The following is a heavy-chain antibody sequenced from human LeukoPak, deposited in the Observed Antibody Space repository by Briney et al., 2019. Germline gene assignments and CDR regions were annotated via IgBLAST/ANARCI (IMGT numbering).Heavy chain of an antibody. V-gene: IGHV4-59*01. J-gene: IGHJ6*03. CDR2: SYYSGST. Sequence: PSETLSLTCTVSGGSISSYYWSWIRQPPGKGLEWIGYSYYSGSTNYNPSLKSRVTISVDTSKNQFSLKLSSVTAADTAVYYCATNKRPNYYYYMDVWGKGTTVTISS. CDR1: GGSISSYY. D-gene: IGHD2-8*01. CDR3: ATNKRPNYYYYMDV.